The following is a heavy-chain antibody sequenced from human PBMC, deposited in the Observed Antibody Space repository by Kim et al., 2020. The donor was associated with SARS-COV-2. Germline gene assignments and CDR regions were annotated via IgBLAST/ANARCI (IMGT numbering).Heavy chain of an antibody. J-gene: IGHJ4*02. D-gene: IGHD6-19*01. CDR2: ISYDGSNK. CDR3: APTKGGMAVAFDY. Sequence: GGSLRLSCAASGFTFSSYGMHWVRQAPGKGLEWVAVISYDGSNKYYADSVKGRFTISRDNSKNTLYLQMNSLRAEDTAVYYCAPTKGGMAVAFDYWGQG. V-gene: IGHV3-30*03. CDR1: GFTFSSYG.